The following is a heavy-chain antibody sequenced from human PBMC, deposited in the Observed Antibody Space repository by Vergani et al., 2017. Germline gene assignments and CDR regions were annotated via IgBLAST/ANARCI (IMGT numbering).Heavy chain of an antibody. D-gene: IGHD1-7*01. J-gene: IGHJ5*02. V-gene: IGHV4-34*01. CDR1: GGSFSGYY. Sequence: QVQLQQWGAGLLKPSETLSLTCAVYGGSFSGYYWSWIRQPPGKGLEWIGEINHSGSTNYNPSLKSRVTISVDTSKNQFSLKLSSVTAADTAVYYCARPPGGYNWNYVSWFDPWGQGTLVTVSS. CDR3: ARPPGGYNWNYVSWFDP. CDR2: INHSGST.